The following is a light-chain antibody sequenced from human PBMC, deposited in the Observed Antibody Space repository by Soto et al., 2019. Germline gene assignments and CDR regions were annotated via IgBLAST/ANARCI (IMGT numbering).Light chain of an antibody. V-gene: IGKV2-30*01. J-gene: IGKJ1*01. CDR1: QSLVYSDGNTY. CDR2: KVS. CDR3: RQGTHWPPT. Sequence: DVVMTQSPLSLPVTLGQPASISCRSSQSLVYSDGNTYLNWLQQRPGQSPRRLIYKVSNRDSGVPDRFSGRGSGTDFTLKISRVEAEDVGVYYCRQGTHWPPTFGQGTKGEIK.